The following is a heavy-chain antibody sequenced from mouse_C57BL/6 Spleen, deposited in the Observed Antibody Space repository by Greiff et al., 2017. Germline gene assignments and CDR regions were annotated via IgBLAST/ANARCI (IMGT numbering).Heavy chain of an antibody. J-gene: IGHJ3*01. Sequence: EVKLVESGGGLVQSGRSLRLSCATSGFTFSDFYMEWVRQAPGKGLEWIAASRNKTNDYTTEYSASVKGRFIVSRDTSQSILYLQMNALRAEDTAIYYCARDAPFLRTPFAYWGQGTLVTVSA. CDR1: GFTFSDFY. D-gene: IGHD1-1*01. V-gene: IGHV7-1*01. CDR3: ARDAPFLRTPFAY. CDR2: SRNKTNDYTT.